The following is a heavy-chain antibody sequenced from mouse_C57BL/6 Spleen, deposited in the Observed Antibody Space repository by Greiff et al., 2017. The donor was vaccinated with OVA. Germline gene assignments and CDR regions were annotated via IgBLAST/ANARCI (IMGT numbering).Heavy chain of an antibody. V-gene: IGHV1-80*01. CDR1: GYAFSSYW. Sequence: QVQLKESGAELVKPGASVKISCKASGYAFSSYWMNWVKQRPGKGLEWIGQIYPGDGDTNYNGKFKGKATLTADKSSSTAYMQLSSLTSEDSAVYFCAGTTVVEDAMDYWGQGTSVTVSS. CDR3: AGTTVVEDAMDY. J-gene: IGHJ4*01. CDR2: IYPGDGDT. D-gene: IGHD1-1*01.